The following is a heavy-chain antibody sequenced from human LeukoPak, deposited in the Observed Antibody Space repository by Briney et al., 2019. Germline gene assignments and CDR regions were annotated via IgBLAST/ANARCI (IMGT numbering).Heavy chain of an antibody. V-gene: IGHV4-31*01. J-gene: IGHJ5*02. Sequence: KPSETLSLTCTVSGGSMTRGNYYWTWLRQRPGRGLERIGHTFYTGSTYYNPSLKNQVTISVDTSNNQFSLNLTSVTASDSAVYFCARAVSMQIWWETVFDPWGQGTQVSVSS. CDR2: TFYTGST. CDR1: GGSMTRGNYY. CDR3: ARAVSMQIWWETVFDP. D-gene: IGHD1-26*01.